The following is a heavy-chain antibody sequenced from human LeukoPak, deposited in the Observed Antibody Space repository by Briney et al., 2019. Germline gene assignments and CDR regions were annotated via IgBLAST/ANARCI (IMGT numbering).Heavy chain of an antibody. D-gene: IGHD1-14*01. J-gene: IGHJ6*02. Sequence: PSETLSLTCTVSGGSVSSGSYYWSWIRQPPGKGLEWIGYIYYSGSTNYNPSLKSRVTISVDTSKNQFSLKLSSVTAADTVVYYCARDGLRLPETQYYYYGMDVWGQGTTVTVSS. CDR2: IYYSGST. CDR1: GGSVSSGSYY. V-gene: IGHV4-61*01. CDR3: ARDGLRLPETQYYYYGMDV.